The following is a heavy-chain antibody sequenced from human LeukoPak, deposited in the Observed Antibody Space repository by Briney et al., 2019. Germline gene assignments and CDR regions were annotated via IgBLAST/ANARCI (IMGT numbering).Heavy chain of an antibody. CDR3: ARHGITPRDWFDP. V-gene: IGHV4-39*07. J-gene: IGHJ5*02. Sequence: SETLSLTCTVSGGPISSSSYYWGWIRQPPGKGLEWIGSIYYSGSTYHNPSLKSRVTISVDTSKNQFSLKLSSVTAADTAVYYCARHGITPRDWFDPWGQGTLVTVSS. CDR2: IYYSGST. D-gene: IGHD3-10*01. CDR1: GGPISSSSYY.